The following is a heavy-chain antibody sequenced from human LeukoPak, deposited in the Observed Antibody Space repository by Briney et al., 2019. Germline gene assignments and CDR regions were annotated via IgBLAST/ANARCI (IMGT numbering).Heavy chain of an antibody. D-gene: IGHD6-13*01. Sequence: PGGSLRLSCAVSGFTFSSYSMNWVRQAPGKGLEWVSSISSSSSYIYYADSVKGRFTISRDNAKNSLYLQMNSLRAEDTAVYYCARSFLSIAAAATDYWGQGTLVTVSS. CDR3: ARSFLSIAAAATDY. CDR2: ISSSSSYI. V-gene: IGHV3-21*01. CDR1: GFTFSSYS. J-gene: IGHJ4*02.